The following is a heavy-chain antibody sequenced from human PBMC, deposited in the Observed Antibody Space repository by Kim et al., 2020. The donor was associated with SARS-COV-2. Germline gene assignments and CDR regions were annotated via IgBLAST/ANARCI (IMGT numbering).Heavy chain of an antibody. J-gene: IGHJ5*01. D-gene: IGHD2-21*01. CDR2: NNTKTAKP. CDR1: GYDFSNFA. CDR3: AREGLYSSTWADF. V-gene: IGHV7-4-1*01. Sequence: ASVKVSCKTSGYDFSNFAMNWVRQAPGQGLEWMGWNNTKTAKPTYAEALTGRFSFSMDTAASTTFLHISNLQAEDTAVYFCAREGLYSSTWADFWGHGTL.